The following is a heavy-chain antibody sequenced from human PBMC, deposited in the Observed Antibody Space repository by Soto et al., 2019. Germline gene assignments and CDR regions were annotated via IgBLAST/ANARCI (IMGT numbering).Heavy chain of an antibody. D-gene: IGHD2-2*01. CDR1: GYFISSGYY. Sequence: PSETLSLTCAVSGYFISSGYYWGWIRQPPGKGLEWIGSMFHSGSTHYNPSLKSRVTISVDASKNHFSLRLSSVTASDTAVYYCARGNIVVVPTVGWFDPGGQGTLVTVSS. V-gene: IGHV4-38-2*01. CDR3: ARGNIVVVPTVGWFDP. CDR2: MFHSGST. J-gene: IGHJ5*02.